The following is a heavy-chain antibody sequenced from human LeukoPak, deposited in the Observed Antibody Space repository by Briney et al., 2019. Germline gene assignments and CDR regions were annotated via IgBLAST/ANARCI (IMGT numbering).Heavy chain of an antibody. V-gene: IGHV1-18*01. J-gene: IGHJ4*02. D-gene: IGHD4-17*01. CDR2: ISAYNGNT. CDR1: GYTFTSYR. CDR3: ARDRENDYGDHSHYFAY. Sequence: GSSENVPCKASGYTFTSYRISWVRLAPAQGLEGTGWISAYNGNTTYAQKLQSRVTTSIDTSTSTAYMELRSLRSDDTAVYYCARDRENDYGDHSHYFAYSGQGSLVSVSS.